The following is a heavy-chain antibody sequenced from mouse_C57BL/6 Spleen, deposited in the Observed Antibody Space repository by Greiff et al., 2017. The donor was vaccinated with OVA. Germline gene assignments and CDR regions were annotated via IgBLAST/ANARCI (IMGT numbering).Heavy chain of an antibody. V-gene: IGHV1-76*01. CDR3: ARGDGYYNY. Sequence: QVQLQQSGAELVRPGASVKLSCKASGYTFTDYYINWVKQRPGQGLEWIARIYPGSGNTYYNEKFKGKATLTAEKSSSTAYMQLSSLTSEDSAVYFCARGDGYYNYWGQGTTLTVSS. CDR2: IYPGSGNT. CDR1: GYTFTDYY. J-gene: IGHJ2*01. D-gene: IGHD2-3*01.